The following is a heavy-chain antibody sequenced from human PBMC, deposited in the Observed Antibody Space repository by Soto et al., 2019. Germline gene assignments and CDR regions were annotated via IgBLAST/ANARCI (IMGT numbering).Heavy chain of an antibody. CDR1: GGSISRYR. Sequence: SETLSLTCTVSGGSISRYRWNWLRHPPGKGLELIGSIYYSGSTNYNPSLESRVPLLVDTSENLFSLKLCSVTAAVTAVFYCAGLGAPEIDPRGQGTLVIVS. J-gene: IGHJ5*02. V-gene: IGHV4-59*08. CDR3: AGLGAPEIDP. D-gene: IGHD3-16*01. CDR2: IYYSGST.